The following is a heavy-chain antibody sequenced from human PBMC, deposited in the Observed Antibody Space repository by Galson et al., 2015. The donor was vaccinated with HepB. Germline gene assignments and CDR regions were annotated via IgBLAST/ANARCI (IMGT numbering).Heavy chain of an antibody. CDR2: ISSSSSYI. CDR1: GFTFSSYS. J-gene: IGHJ6*02. V-gene: IGHV3-21*01. CDR3: ARDSTELGYGMDV. D-gene: IGHD1-14*01. Sequence: SLRLSCAASGFTFSSYSMNWVRQAPGKGLEWVSSISSSSSYIYYADSVKGRFTISRDNAKNSLYLQMNSLRAEDTAVYYCARDSTELGYGMDVWGQGTTVTVSS.